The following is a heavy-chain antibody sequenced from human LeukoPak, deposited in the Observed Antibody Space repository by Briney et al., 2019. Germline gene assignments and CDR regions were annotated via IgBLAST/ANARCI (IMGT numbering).Heavy chain of an antibody. J-gene: IGHJ5*02. D-gene: IGHD2-2*02. CDR2: ISAYNGNT. CDR1: GYTFTSYG. V-gene: IGHV1-18*01. CDR3: AKASAGILWFDP. Sequence: ASVKVSCKASGYTFTSYGISWVRQAPGQGLEWMGWISAYNGNTNYAQKLQGRVTMTTDTSTSTAYMELRSLRSDDTAVYYCAKASAGILWFDPWGQGTLVTVSS.